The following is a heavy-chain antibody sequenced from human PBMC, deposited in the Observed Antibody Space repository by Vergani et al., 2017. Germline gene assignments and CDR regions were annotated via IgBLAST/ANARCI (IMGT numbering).Heavy chain of an antibody. CDR3: AKDLPEYGSGWSGPHAFDY. CDR2: LTGGGGST. J-gene: IGHJ4*02. Sequence: EVQLLESGGSLKQPGGSVRLYCAASGLTFSTYAMHWVRQAPGKGLEWVSALTGGGGSTYYADSFKGRFIISRDNSRDTLYLQMNSLRPEDTAVYYCAKDLPEYGSGWSGPHAFDYWGQGTLVTVSS. D-gene: IGHD6-19*01. CDR1: GLTFSTYA. V-gene: IGHV3-23*01.